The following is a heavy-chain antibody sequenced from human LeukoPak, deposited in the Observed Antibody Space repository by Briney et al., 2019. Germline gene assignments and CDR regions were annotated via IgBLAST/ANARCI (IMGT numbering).Heavy chain of an antibody. CDR1: GYTFTSYG. Sequence: GASVKVSCKASGYTFTSYGITWVRQAPGQGLEWMGWISAYNGNTKYAQNFQGRVTMTTDTSTDTAYMELRNLRSDDTAFYYCARDDLDCSGNTCYPDNYWGQGTLVVVSS. D-gene: IGHD2-15*01. CDR2: ISAYNGNT. J-gene: IGHJ4*02. V-gene: IGHV1-18*01. CDR3: ARDDLDCSGNTCYPDNY.